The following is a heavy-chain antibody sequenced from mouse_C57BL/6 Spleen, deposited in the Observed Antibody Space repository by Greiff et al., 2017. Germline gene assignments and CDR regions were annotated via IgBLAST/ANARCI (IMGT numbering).Heavy chain of an antibody. D-gene: IGHD1-1*01. CDR3: VRDGSSLCYFDY. Sequence: EVQLVESGGGLVQPKGSLKLSCAASGFSFNTYAMNWVRQAPGKGLEWVARIRSKSNNYATYYADSVKDRFTISRDDSESMLYLQMNNLKTEDTAMYYCVRDGSSLCYFDYWGQGTTLTVSS. V-gene: IGHV10-1*01. CDR1: GFSFNTYA. J-gene: IGHJ2*01. CDR2: IRSKSNNYAT.